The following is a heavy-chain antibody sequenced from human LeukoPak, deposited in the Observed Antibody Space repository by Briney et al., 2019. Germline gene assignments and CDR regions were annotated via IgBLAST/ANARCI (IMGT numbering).Heavy chain of an antibody. CDR1: GFSLSTSGVG. CDR3: AHRPMAYYDSSGYYFDY. J-gene: IGHJ4*02. V-gene: IGHV2-5*01. D-gene: IGHD3-22*01. Sequence: SGPTLVKPTQTLTLTCTFSGFSLSTSGVGVGWIRQPPGKALEWLALIYWNDDKRYRPSLKSRLTITKDTSKNQVVLTITNMDPVDTATYYCAHRPMAYYDSSGYYFDYWGQGTLVTVSS. CDR2: IYWNDDK.